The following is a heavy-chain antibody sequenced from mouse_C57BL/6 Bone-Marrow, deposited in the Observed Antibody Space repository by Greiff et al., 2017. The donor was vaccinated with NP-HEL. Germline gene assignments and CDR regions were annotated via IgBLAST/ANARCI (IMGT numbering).Heavy chain of an antibody. CDR2: INPSSGYT. J-gene: IGHJ4*01. Sequence: LVESGAELARPGASVKMSCKASGYTFTSYTMHWVKQRPGQGLEWIGYINPSSGYTKYNQKFKDKATLTADKSSSTAYMQLSSLTSEDSAVYYCARSPDYYGSSYDAMDYWGQGTSVTVSS. V-gene: IGHV1-4*01. CDR3: ARSPDYYGSSYDAMDY. CDR1: GYTFTSYT. D-gene: IGHD1-1*01.